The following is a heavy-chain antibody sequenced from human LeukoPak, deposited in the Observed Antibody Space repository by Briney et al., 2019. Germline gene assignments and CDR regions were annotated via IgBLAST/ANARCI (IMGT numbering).Heavy chain of an antibody. V-gene: IGHV1-8*02. CDR3: ARGRRPRENYYYYYMDV. CDR2: MNPNSGNT. D-gene: IGHD1-26*01. Sequence: ASVKVSCKASGGTFSSYAINWVRQATGQGPEWMGWMNPNSGNTGYAQKFQGRVTMTRNTSISTAYMELSSLRSEDTAVYYCARGRRPRENYYYYYMDVWGKGTTVTVSS. J-gene: IGHJ6*03. CDR1: GGTFSSYA.